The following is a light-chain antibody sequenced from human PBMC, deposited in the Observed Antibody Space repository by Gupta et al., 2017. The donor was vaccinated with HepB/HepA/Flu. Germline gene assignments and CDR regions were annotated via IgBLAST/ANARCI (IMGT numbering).Light chain of an antibody. CDR3: QQSDSWPWT. CDR1: QSVSVN. V-gene: IGKV3-15*01. J-gene: IGKJ1*01. CDR2: RAS. Sequence: EIVMTQSPATLSVSPGERATLSCRASQSVSVNLAWYQLKPGQAPRVLIFRASSRATGVPARFTGSGSGTEFTLTISSLQSEDFALYYCQQSDSWPWTFGQGTKVEIK.